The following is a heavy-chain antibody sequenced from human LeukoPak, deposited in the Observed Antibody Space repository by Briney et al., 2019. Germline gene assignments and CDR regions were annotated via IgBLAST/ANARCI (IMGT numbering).Heavy chain of an antibody. CDR3: ARHSSSWYRSYYYYYGMDV. V-gene: IGHV1-8*01. D-gene: IGHD6-13*01. Sequence: ASVKVSCKASGYTFTSYDINWVRQATGQGLEWMGWMNPNSGNTGYAQKFQGRVTMTRNTSISTAYMELSSLGSEDTAVYYCARHSSSWYRSYYYYYGMDVWGQGTTVTVSS. J-gene: IGHJ6*02. CDR1: GYTFTSYD. CDR2: MNPNSGNT.